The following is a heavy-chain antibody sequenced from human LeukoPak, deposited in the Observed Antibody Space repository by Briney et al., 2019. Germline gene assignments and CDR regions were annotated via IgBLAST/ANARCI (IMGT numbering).Heavy chain of an antibody. CDR1: GFTFRSYG. J-gene: IGHJ4*02. Sequence: PGGSLRLSCAASGFTFRSYGMHWVRQAPGKGLEWVAFIRYDGSNKYYADSVKGRFTISRDNSKNTLYLQMNSLRAEDTAVYYCAKDLRGYSYGGGDYWGQGTLVTVPS. CDR3: AKDLRGYSYGGGDY. V-gene: IGHV3-30*02. CDR2: IRYDGSNK. D-gene: IGHD5-18*01.